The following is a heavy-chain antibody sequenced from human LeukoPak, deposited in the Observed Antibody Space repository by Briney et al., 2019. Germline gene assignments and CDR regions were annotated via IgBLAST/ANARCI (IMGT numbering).Heavy chain of an antibody. V-gene: IGHV3-53*01. D-gene: IGHD3-10*01. J-gene: IGHJ4*02. CDR2: IYSDNT. Sequence: PGGSLRLSCTVSGFTLSSNSMSWVRQAPGKGLDWVSFIYSDNTHYLHSVTGRWTISIDNSKYTLYLQMYSLRAEDPAVCYCLKGGDGAGADGGQGTLVTVSS. CDR1: GFTLSSNS. CDR3: LKGGDGAGAD.